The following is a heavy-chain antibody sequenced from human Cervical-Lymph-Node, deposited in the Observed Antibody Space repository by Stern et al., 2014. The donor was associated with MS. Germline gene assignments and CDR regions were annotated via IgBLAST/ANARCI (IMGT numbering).Heavy chain of an antibody. CDR2: INSDGSR. D-gene: IGHD2-2*01. CDR1: FNFRSYW. CDR3: ARGVVSVSTLGDYYYGMDV. J-gene: IGHJ6*01. V-gene: IGHV3-74*02. Sequence: EVQLVESGAGLVQPGGSLRLSCAGFNFRSYWMHWVRQAPGKGLVWVACINSDGSRRYVDSVQGRFTISRDNAKNTMYLQMSSLRVEDTAVYYCARGVVSVSTLGDYYYGMDVWGQGTTVTVSS.